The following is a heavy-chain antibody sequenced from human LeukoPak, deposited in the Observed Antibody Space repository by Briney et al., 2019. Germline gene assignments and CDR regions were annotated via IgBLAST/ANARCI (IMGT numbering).Heavy chain of an antibody. V-gene: IGHV1-46*01. Sequence: GASVKVSCKASGYTFTSYYMHWVRQAPGEGLEWMGIINPSGGSTSYAQKFQGRVIMTRDMSTSTVYMELSSLRSEDTAVYYCARVAAEVVGVPGAIGFGWLRRDYYYMDVWGKGTTVTVSS. D-gene: IGHD2-2*02. J-gene: IGHJ6*03. CDR2: INPSGGST. CDR3: ARVAAEVVGVPGAIGFGWLRRDYYYMDV. CDR1: GYTFTSYY.